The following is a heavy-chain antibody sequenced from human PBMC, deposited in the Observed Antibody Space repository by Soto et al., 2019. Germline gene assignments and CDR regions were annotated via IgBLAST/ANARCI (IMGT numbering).Heavy chain of an antibody. J-gene: IGHJ4*02. D-gene: IGHD3-10*01. V-gene: IGHV3-23*01. CDR1: GFTFNNYA. Sequence: EVQLLESGGGLVQPGGSLRLSFAASGFTFNNYAMTWLRQPPGKGRDWVSAIIGGGDTTSYPDSVKGRFTVSTDGSKNTLYLQMSSLRAEDTALYYCAKGRGGSGSLTPRVDFWGQGTLVTVSS. CDR2: IIGGGDTT. CDR3: AKGRGGSGSLTPRVDF.